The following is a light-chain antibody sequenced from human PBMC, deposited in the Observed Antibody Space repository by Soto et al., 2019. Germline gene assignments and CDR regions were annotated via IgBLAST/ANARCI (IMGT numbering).Light chain of an antibody. V-gene: IGKV1-5*03. CDR1: QSISSW. Sequence: DIQMTKTPSILSASVGDRVTITCRASQSISSWLAWYQQKPGKAPNLLIHKASHLESGVPSRFSGSGSGTEFTLTISSLQPGDFATYYCQHYNTYPWTFGQGTKVDIK. CDR2: KAS. CDR3: QHYNTYPWT. J-gene: IGKJ1*01.